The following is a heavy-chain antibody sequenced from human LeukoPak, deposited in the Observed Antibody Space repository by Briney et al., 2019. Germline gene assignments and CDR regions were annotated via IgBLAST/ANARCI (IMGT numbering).Heavy chain of an antibody. J-gene: IGHJ4*02. CDR2: LWDDGSYK. CDR3: ARLHRDAYNFL. Sequence: GGSLRLSCGASGFSVTNYAMHWVRQAPGKGLEWVAVLWDDGSYKNYTDSVKGRFTISRDISKNTLHLQMNSLRAEDTGVYYCARLHRDAYNFLWGQGTLVTVSS. CDR1: GFSVTNYA. V-gene: IGHV3-33*01. D-gene: IGHD5-24*01.